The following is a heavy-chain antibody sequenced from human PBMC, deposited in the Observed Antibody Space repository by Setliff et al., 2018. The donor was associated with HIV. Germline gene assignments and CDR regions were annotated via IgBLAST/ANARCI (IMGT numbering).Heavy chain of an antibody. CDR2: LHYSGNT. V-gene: IGHV4-39*07. CDR3: ARDMTYYFDSSGSFGWFDP. J-gene: IGHJ5*02. Sequence: SETLSLTCTVSGGSIRSSTYYWGWIRQSPGKGLKWIGSLHYSGNTYYNSSLKSRVTISLDTSKNQFSLKLNSVTAADTAVYYCARDMTYYFDSSGSFGWFDPWGQGTLVTVSS. D-gene: IGHD3-22*01. CDR1: GGSIRSSTYY.